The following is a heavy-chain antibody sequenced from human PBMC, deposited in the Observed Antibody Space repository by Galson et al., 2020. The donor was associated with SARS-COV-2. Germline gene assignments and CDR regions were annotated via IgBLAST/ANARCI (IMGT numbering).Heavy chain of an antibody. D-gene: IGHD2-21*01. CDR3: TVEDPHPGFYWWGDCYSSFDY. V-gene: IGHV3-73*01. CDR1: GFTFSGSA. Sequence: QLGESLKISCAASGFTFSGSAMHWVRQASGKGLEWVGRIRSKANSYATAYAASVKGRFTISRDDSKNTVYLQMNSLKTEDTAVYYCTVEDPHPGFYWWGDCYSSFDYWGQGTLVTVSS. CDR2: IRSKANSYAT. J-gene: IGHJ4*02.